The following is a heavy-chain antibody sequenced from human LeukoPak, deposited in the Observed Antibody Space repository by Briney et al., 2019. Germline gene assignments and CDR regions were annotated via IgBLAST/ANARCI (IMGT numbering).Heavy chain of an antibody. Sequence: SETLSLTCTVSGGSISGYYWAWIRQPPGKGLEWIGTIFRIGSSYFNPSLKSRVTISVDTSKNQFSLKLSSVTAADTAVYYCAVREITMIPREYWGQGTLVTVSS. CDR2: IFRIGSS. CDR3: AVREITMIPREY. V-gene: IGHV4-59*04. J-gene: IGHJ4*02. D-gene: IGHD3-22*01. CDR1: GGSISGYY.